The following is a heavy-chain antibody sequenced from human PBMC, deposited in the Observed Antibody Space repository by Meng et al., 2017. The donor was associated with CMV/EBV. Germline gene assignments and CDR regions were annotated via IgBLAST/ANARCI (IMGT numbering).Heavy chain of an antibody. CDR1: GSISGYY. J-gene: IGHJ4*02. D-gene: IGHD1-1*01. Sequence: GSISGYYWGWIRQPPGKGLEWIGEINHSGSTNYNPSLKSRVTISVDTSKNQFSLKLSSVTAADTAVYYCARGPPRAFTTGTTLLDYWGQGTLVTVSS. CDR2: INHSGST. V-gene: IGHV4-34*01. CDR3: ARGPPRAFTTGTTLLDY.